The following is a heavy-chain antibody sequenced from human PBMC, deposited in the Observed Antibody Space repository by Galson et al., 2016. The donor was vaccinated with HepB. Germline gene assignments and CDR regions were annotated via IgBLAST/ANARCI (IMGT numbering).Heavy chain of an antibody. CDR2: IRDTGDST. Sequence: SLRLSCAASGFTFSSFAMGWVRQVPGKGLQWDSSIRDTGDSTFYADAVKGRFAISRDISKNLLYLQMNSLRVEDTATYYCAKRARAVGLPGTFFDYWGQATLVTVSS. V-gene: IGHV3-23*01. CDR3: AKRARAVGLPGTFFDY. J-gene: IGHJ4*02. D-gene: IGHD2-21*02. CDR1: GFTFSSFA.